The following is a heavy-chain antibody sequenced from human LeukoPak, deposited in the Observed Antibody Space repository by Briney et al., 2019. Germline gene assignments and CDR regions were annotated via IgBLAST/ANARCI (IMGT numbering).Heavy chain of an antibody. CDR1: GGSINSRSYY. D-gene: IGHD4-17*01. CDR3: ARRATTVTTGYYYYYMDV. J-gene: IGHJ6*03. CDR2: VNYGGTT. Sequence: SETLSLTCTVSGGSINSRSYYWGWIRQPPGKGLEWIGSVNYGGTTYYNPSLKSRVTISEDTSKNQFSLKLSSVTAADTAVYYCARRATTVTTGYYYYYMDVWGKGTTVSVPS. V-gene: IGHV4-39*01.